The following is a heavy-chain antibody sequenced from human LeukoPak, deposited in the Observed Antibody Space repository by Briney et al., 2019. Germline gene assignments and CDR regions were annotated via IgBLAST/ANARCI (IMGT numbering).Heavy chain of an antibody. V-gene: IGHV3-30*04. D-gene: IGHD1-1*01. J-gene: IGHJ4*02. Sequence: GGSLRLSCAASGFTFSRYGMHWVRQAPGKGLEWVTAISYDGSNKYYADSVKGRFTISRDNSKNTLYLQMNSLRAEDTAVYYCARDHNHFDYWGQGTLVTVSS. CDR2: ISYDGSNK. CDR3: ARDHNHFDY. CDR1: GFTFSRYG.